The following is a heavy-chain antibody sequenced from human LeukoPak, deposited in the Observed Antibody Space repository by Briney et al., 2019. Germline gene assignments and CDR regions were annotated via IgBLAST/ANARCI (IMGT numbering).Heavy chain of an antibody. J-gene: IGHJ4*02. CDR3: ARRVVVTVGFDC. CDR1: GGSFSGYY. D-gene: IGHD2-21*02. V-gene: IGHV4-34*01. Sequence: SETLSLTCAVYGGSFSGYYWSWIRQPPGKGLEWIGEINHSGSTNYNPSLKSRVTISVDTSKNQFSLKLSSVTAADTAVYYCARRVVVTVGFDCWGQGTLVTVSS. CDR2: INHSGST.